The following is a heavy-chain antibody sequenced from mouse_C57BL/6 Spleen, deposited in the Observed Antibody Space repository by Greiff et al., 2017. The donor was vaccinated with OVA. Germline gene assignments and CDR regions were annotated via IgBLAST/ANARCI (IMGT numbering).Heavy chain of an antibody. J-gene: IGHJ1*03. CDR3: ASLIPYYGNPYFDV. CDR2: IDPSDSYT. D-gene: IGHD2-1*01. CDR1: GYTFTSYW. Sequence: QVQLQQPGAELVRPGTSVKLSCKASGYTFTSYWMHWVKQRPGQGLEWIGVIDPSDSYTNYNQKFKGKATLTVDTSSSTAYMQLSSLTSEDSAAYYCASLIPYYGNPYFDVWGTGTTVTVSS. V-gene: IGHV1-59*01.